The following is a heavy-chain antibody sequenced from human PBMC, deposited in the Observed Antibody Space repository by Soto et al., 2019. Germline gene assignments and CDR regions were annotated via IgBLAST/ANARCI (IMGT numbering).Heavy chain of an antibody. V-gene: IGHV3-9*01. Sequence: GGSLRLSCAASGFTFDDYAMHWVRQAPGKGLEWVSGISWNSGSIGYADSVKGRFTISRDNAKNSLYLQMNSLRAEDTALYYGEKDRGEERIDAFDIWGQGTMVTVSS. CDR1: GFTFDDYA. CDR3: EKDRGEERIDAFDI. CDR2: ISWNSGSI. D-gene: IGHD3-16*01. J-gene: IGHJ3*02.